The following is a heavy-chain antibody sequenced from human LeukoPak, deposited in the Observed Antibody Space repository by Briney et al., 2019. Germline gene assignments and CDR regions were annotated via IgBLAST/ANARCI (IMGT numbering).Heavy chain of an antibody. J-gene: IGHJ4*02. Sequence: GGSLRLSCAASGFTFTNYWMSWVRQAPGKGLEWVASMRQDGSEIHYVDSVEGRFTISRDNAKNSLFLQMNSLRAEDTAVYYCARGGYYCFDQWGQGTLVTVSS. V-gene: IGHV3-7*01. CDR3: ARGGYYCFDQ. CDR2: MRQDGSEI. D-gene: IGHD2-21*01. CDR1: GFTFTNYW.